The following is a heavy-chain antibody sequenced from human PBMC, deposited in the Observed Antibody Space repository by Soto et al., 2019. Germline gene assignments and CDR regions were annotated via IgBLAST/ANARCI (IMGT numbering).Heavy chain of an antibody. CDR3: ARVFEGWELLNVYNWFDP. D-gene: IGHD1-26*01. J-gene: IGHJ5*02. Sequence: SETLSLTCTVSGGSISSGDYYWSWIRQPPGKGLEWIGYIYYSGSTYYNPSLKSRVTISVDTSKNQFSLKLSSVTAADTAVYYCARVFEGWELLNVYNWFDPWGQGTLVTVSS. CDR1: GGSISSGDYY. CDR2: IYYSGST. V-gene: IGHV4-30-4*01.